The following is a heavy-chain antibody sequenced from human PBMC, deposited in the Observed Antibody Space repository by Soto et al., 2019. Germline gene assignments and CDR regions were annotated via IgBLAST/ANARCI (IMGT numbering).Heavy chain of an antibody. J-gene: IGHJ6*02. CDR2: ISPYNDYT. D-gene: IGHD3-16*01. CDR1: GYTFIRYG. V-gene: IGHV1-18*01. CDR3: ARGGYYDNSWGKLSHYGLDV. Sequence: QVQLAQSANEVKKPGASVRVSCKAAGYTFIRYGIAWVRQAPGQGLEWMGWISPYNDYTVYAQKFQGRVSMTADTSTRTVYMNLRDLKSDDTAVYYCARGGYYDNSWGKLSHYGLDVWGQGTSVSVSS.